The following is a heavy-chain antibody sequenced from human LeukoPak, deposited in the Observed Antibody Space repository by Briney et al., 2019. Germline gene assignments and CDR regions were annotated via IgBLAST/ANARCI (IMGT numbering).Heavy chain of an antibody. CDR3: ARAGRGLKYGSGSYYFMNGWPPGAFDI. CDR2: IYYSGST. D-gene: IGHD3-10*01. CDR1: GGPISSSSYY. V-gene: IGHV4-39*07. J-gene: IGHJ3*02. Sequence: PSETLSLTCTVSGGPISSSSYYWGWIRQPPGKGLEWIGSIYYSGSTYYNPSLKSRVTISVDTSKNQFSLKLSSVTAADTAVYYCARAGRGLKYGSGSYYFMNGWPPGAFDIWGQGTMVTVSS.